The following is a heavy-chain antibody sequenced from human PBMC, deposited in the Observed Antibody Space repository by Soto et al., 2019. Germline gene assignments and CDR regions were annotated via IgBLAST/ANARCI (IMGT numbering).Heavy chain of an antibody. Sequence: SETLSLTCTVSGGSISSSSYYWGWIRQPPGKGLEWIGSIYYSGSTYYNPSLKSRVTISVDTSKNQFSLKLSSVTAADTAVYYCARSCYAPYYYYYYMDVWGKGTTVTVSS. CDR2: IYYSGST. V-gene: IGHV4-39*01. CDR3: ARSCYAPYYYYYYMDV. CDR1: GGSISSSSYY. J-gene: IGHJ6*03. D-gene: IGHD2-2*01.